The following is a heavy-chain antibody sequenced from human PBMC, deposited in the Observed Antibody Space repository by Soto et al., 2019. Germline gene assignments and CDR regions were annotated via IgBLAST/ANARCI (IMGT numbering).Heavy chain of an antibody. Sequence: SETLSLTCTVSGGSISSGDYHWTWIRQPPGKGLEWIGNVYYSGSTFYNPSLETRLDISLDRSKNQFSVKLMSVTAADTAVYYCARGELYFDIWGQGSLVTVSS. J-gene: IGHJ4*02. V-gene: IGHV4-30-4*01. CDR3: ARGELYFDI. CDR1: GGSISSGDYH. CDR2: VYYSGST. D-gene: IGHD1-7*01.